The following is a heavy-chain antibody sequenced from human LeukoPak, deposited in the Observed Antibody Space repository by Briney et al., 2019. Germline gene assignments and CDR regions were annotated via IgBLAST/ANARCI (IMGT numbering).Heavy chain of an antibody. CDR3: ARGSSGYLFDY. D-gene: IGHD3-22*01. Sequence: GASVKVSCKASGYTFTSYGISWVRQAPGQGLEWMGWISAYNGNTNCAQKFQGRVTMTRNTSISTAYMELSSLRSEDTAVYYCARGSSGYLFDYWGQGTLVTVSS. CDR1: GYTFTSYG. J-gene: IGHJ4*02. V-gene: IGHV1-18*01. CDR2: ISAYNGNT.